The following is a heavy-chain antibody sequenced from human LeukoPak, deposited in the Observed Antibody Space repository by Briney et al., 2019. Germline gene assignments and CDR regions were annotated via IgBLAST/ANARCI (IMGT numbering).Heavy chain of an antibody. CDR1: GGSISSGSYY. CDR3: ARESIAARKGFDY. CDR2: IYHSGST. Sequence: PSQTLSLTCTVSGGSISSGSYYWSWIRQPPGKGLEWIGSIYHSGSTYYNPSLKSRVTISVDTSKNQFSLKLSSVTAADTAVYYCARESIAARKGFDYWGQGTLVTVSS. V-gene: IGHV4-39*07. D-gene: IGHD6-6*01. J-gene: IGHJ4*02.